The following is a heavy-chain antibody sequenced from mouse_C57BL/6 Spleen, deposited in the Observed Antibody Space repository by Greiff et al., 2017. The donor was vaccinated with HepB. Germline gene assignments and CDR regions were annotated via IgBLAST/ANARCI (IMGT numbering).Heavy chain of an antibody. V-gene: IGHV5-9-1*02. CDR1: GFTFSSYA. Sequence: EVMLVESGEGLVKPGGSLKLSCAASGFTFSSYAMSWVRQTPEKRLEWVAYISSGGDYIYYADTVKGRFTISRDNARNTRYLQMSSLKSEDTAMYYCTNYGSIYAMDYWGQGTSVTVSS. CDR2: ISSGGDYI. CDR3: TNYGSIYAMDY. D-gene: IGHD1-1*01. J-gene: IGHJ4*01.